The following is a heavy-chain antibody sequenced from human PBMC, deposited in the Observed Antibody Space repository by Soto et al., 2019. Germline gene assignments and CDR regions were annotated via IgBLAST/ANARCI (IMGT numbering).Heavy chain of an antibody. CDR3: ARDSPMVTSLDY. V-gene: IGHV3-30-3*01. D-gene: IGHD5-18*01. CDR2: ISYDGSNK. Sequence: PGGSLRLSCAASGFTFSSYAMHWVRQAPGKGLEWVAVISYDGSNKYYADSVKGRFTISRDNSKNTLYLQMNSLRAEDTAVYYCARDSPMVTSLDYWGQGTLVTVSS. CDR1: GFTFSSYA. J-gene: IGHJ4*02.